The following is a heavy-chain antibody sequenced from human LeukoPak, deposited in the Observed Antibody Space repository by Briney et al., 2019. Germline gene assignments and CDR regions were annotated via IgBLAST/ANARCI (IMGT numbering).Heavy chain of an antibody. CDR1: GFGFSVYW. D-gene: IGHD5-18*01. CDR3: ARVPTNSYGFGQ. J-gene: IGHJ4*02. Sequence: GGSLRLSCAASGFGFSVYWMYWVRQAPGKGLGWVAHINEDGTSASNADSVKGRFTISRDNAKNTLYLQMNSLTVEDTAVYYCARVPTNSYGFGQWGQGSLVTVSS. CDR2: INEDGTSA. V-gene: IGHV3-74*01.